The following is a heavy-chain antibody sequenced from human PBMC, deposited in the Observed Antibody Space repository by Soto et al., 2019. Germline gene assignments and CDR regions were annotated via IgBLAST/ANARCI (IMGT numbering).Heavy chain of an antibody. D-gene: IGHD6-13*01. Sequence: DVQLVESGGGLVQPGRSLRLSCAVSGFTFDDYAMHWVRQAPGKGLEWVSSISWNSGSIGYADSVKGRFTISRDNAKNSLYLQMSSLRAEDTALYYCAKDIVGAAGGTFDYWGQGTLVTVSS. CDR3: AKDIVGAAGGTFDY. CDR1: GFTFDDYA. J-gene: IGHJ4*02. V-gene: IGHV3-9*01. CDR2: ISWNSGSI.